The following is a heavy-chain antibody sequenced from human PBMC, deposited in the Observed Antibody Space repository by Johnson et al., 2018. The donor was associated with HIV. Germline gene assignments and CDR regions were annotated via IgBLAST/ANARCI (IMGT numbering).Heavy chain of an antibody. V-gene: IGHV3-33*06. CDR1: GFTFSSYG. CDR2: MWYDGSKK. D-gene: IGHD4-23*01. CDR3: AKDLRDYGGNYAFGI. J-gene: IGHJ3*02. Sequence: QVQLVESGGGVVQPGRSLRLSCAASGFTFSSYGMHWVRQAPGKGLEWVAGMWYDGSKKNYADSVKGRFTISRDNSKNTLLLHMNSLRAEDTAVYYCAKDLRDYGGNYAFGIWGQGTMVTVSS.